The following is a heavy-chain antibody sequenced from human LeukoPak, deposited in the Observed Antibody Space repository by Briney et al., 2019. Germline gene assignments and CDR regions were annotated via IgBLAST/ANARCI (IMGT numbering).Heavy chain of an antibody. Sequence: PGGSLRLSCAASGFTFSSYAVSWVRQAPGKGLEWVGRIKSKTDGGTTDYAAPVKGRFTISRDDSKNTLYLQLNSLKSEDTAEYYCTTDRSLAARPLFDSWGQGILVTVSS. CDR1: GFTFSSYA. CDR3: TTDRSLAARPLFDS. V-gene: IGHV3-15*01. CDR2: IKSKTDGGTT. D-gene: IGHD6-6*01. J-gene: IGHJ4*02.